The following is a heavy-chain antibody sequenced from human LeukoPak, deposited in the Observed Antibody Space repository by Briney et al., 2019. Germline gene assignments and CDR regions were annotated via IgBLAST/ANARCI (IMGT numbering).Heavy chain of an antibody. J-gene: IGHJ6*03. CDR3: ARDGPWDCSGGSCYSYYYYYMDV. V-gene: IGHV3-11*04. D-gene: IGHD2-15*01. CDR1: GGSISSINYY. CDR2: ISSSGSTI. Sequence: LSLTCTVSGGSISSINYYWGWIRQPPGKGLEWGSYISSSGSTIYYADSVKGRFTISRDNAKNSLYLQMNSLRAEDTAVYYCARDGPWDCSGGSCYSYYYYYMDVWGKGTTVTVSS.